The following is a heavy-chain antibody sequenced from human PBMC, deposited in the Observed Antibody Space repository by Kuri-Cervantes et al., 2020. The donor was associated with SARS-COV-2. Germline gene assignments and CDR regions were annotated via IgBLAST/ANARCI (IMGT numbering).Heavy chain of an antibody. Sequence: GESLKISCAASGFTFSSYGIHWVRQAPGKGLEWVAVISYDGSNKYYADSVKGRFTISRDNSKNTLYLQMNSLRAEDTAVYYCARDLSWAAAGSLDYWGQGTLVTVSS. D-gene: IGHD6-13*01. V-gene: IGHV3-30*03. CDR2: ISYDGSNK. CDR1: GFTFSSYG. CDR3: ARDLSWAAAGSLDY. J-gene: IGHJ4*02.